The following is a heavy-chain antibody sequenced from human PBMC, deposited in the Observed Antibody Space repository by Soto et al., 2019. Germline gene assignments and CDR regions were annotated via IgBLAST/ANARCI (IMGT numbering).Heavy chain of an antibody. J-gene: IGHJ4*02. CDR3: ATSYGSGYRAFDS. V-gene: IGHV1-69*02. D-gene: IGHD3-10*01. CDR1: RDTFNFSS. Sequence: QVQLVQSGADVQRPGSSVRVSCKASRDTFNFSSINWVRQAPGLGLQWMGRINPILSMSNYAPRFQGRVTMTADKSTSTAYMELSSLRSEDTAMYYCATSYGSGYRAFDSWGQGALVTVSS. CDR2: INPILSMS.